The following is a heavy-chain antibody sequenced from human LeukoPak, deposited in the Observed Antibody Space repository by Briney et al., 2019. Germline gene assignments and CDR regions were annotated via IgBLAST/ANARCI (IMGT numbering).Heavy chain of an antibody. CDR1: GGSTSSSNYY. J-gene: IGHJ3*02. CDR3: ASSPWYYDFWSSSAFDI. Sequence: KASETLSLTCTVSGGSTSSSNYYWGWIRQPPGKGLEWIGYIYHSGTTYYNPSLKSRVTISVDKSKNQFSLKLSSVTAADTAVYYCASSPWYYDFWSSSAFDIWGQGTMVTVSS. V-gene: IGHV4-39*07. D-gene: IGHD3-3*01. CDR2: IYHSGTT.